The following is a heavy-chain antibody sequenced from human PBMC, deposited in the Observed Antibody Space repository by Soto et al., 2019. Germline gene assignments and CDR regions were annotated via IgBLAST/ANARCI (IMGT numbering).Heavy chain of an antibody. J-gene: IGHJ4*02. CDR2: IKTDGSST. V-gene: IGHV3-74*01. CDR1: GFTFSSYW. D-gene: IGHD3-16*01. CDR3: ARVGVGHYECDY. Sequence: EVQLVESGGALVQPGGSLRQSCAASGFTFSSYWMHWVRQAPGEGLVWVSRIKTDGSSTSYADSVKGRFTISRDNAKNTMYLQMNSLRAEDTAVYYCARVGVGHYECDYWGQGTLVTVSS.